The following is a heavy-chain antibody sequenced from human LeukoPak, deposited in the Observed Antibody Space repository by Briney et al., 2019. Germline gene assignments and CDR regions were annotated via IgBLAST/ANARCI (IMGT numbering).Heavy chain of an antibody. Sequence: KASETLSLTCTVSGGSISNSSYYWGWIRQPPGKGLEWIGNIYYSGSTYYNPSLESRVTMSLDTSKNQFSLKLSSVTAADTAVYYCARDENGYVWGSFRAWGQGTLVTVSS. CDR3: ARDENGYVWGSFRA. CDR1: GGSISNSSYY. CDR2: IYYSGST. J-gene: IGHJ5*02. D-gene: IGHD3-16*02. V-gene: IGHV4-39*07.